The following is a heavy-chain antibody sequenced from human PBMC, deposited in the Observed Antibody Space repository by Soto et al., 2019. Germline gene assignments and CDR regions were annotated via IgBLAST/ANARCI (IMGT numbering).Heavy chain of an antibody. V-gene: IGHV3-21*01. D-gene: IGHD6-13*01. Sequence: GGSLRLSCAASGFTFSSYSMNWVRQAPGKGLEWVSSISSSSSYIYYADSVKGRFTISRDNAKNSLYLQMNSLRAEDTAVYYCARDRGNIAAAGTWWFDPWGQGTLVTVSS. CDR1: GFTFSSYS. J-gene: IGHJ5*02. CDR3: ARDRGNIAAAGTWWFDP. CDR2: ISSSSSYI.